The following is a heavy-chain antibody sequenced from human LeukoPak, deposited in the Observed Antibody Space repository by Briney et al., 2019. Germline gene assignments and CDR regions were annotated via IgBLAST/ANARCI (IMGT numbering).Heavy chain of an antibody. CDR2: IYYSGST. Sequence: PSETLSLTCTVSGGSISSYYWSWIRQPPGKGLEWIGYIYYSGSTNYNPSLKSRVTISVDTSKNQFSLKLSSVTAADTAVYYCARVPTNLYYYMDVWGKGTTVTVSS. D-gene: IGHD1/OR15-1a*01. CDR3: ARVPTNLYYYMDV. V-gene: IGHV4-59*01. CDR1: GGSISSYY. J-gene: IGHJ6*03.